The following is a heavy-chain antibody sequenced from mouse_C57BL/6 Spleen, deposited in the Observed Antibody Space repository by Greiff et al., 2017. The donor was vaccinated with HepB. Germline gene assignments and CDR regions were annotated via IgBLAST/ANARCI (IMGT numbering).Heavy chain of an antibody. J-gene: IGHJ2*01. V-gene: IGHV1-80*01. CDR1: GYAFSSYW. D-gene: IGHD2-3*01. CDR2: IYPGDGDT. CDR3: ARGDDGYYVRLDY. Sequence: VQLVESGAELVKPGASVKISCKASGYAFSSYWMNWVKQRPGKGLEWIGQIYPGDGDTNYNGKFKGKATLTADKSSSTAYMQLSSLTSEDSAVYFCARGDDGYYVRLDYWGQGTTLTVSS.